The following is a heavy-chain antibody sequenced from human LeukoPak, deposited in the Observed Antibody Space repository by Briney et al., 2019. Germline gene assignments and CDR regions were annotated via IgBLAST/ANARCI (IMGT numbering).Heavy chain of an antibody. CDR3: ARGAIYGSGSYYKF. CDR1: GGSISNSNYY. V-gene: IGHV4-39*07. CDR2: IYYSGNT. D-gene: IGHD3-10*01. Sequence: PSETLSLTCTVSGGSISNSNYYWGWIRQPPGKGLEWIGNIYYSGNTYYNPSLKSRVTISVDTSKNQFSLKLSSVTAADTAVYYCARGAIYGSGSYYKFWGQGTLVTVSS. J-gene: IGHJ4*02.